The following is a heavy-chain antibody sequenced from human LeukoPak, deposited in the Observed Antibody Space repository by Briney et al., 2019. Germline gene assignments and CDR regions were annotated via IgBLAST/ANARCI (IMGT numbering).Heavy chain of an antibody. J-gene: IGHJ6*02. V-gene: IGHV1-8*01. Sequence: ASVKVSCKASGYTFTSFDINWVRQATGQGLEWMGWMNPTSGNTGYAQGFQGRVTMAWNSSISTAYMELSSLRSEDTAVYYCARGLTIGYYYYATDVWGQGTTVTVSS. CDR1: GYTFTSFD. D-gene: IGHD5-24*01. CDR3: ARGLTIGYYYYATDV. CDR2: MNPTSGNT.